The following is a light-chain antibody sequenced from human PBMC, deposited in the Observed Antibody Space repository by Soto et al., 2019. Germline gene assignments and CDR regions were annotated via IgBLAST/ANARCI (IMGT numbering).Light chain of an antibody. Sequence: MTQSPSSLSASTGDRVTITCRASQGISSYLAWYQLRPGQAPRLLIYGASTRATGIPARFSGSGSGTEFTLTISSLQSEDFAVYYCQQYNNWPPITFGQGTRLEIK. J-gene: IGKJ5*01. CDR2: GAS. CDR1: QGISSY. V-gene: IGKV3-15*01. CDR3: QQYNNWPPIT.